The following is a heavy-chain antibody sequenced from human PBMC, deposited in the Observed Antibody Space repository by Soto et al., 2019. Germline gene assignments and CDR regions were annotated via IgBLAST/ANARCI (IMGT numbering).Heavy chain of an antibody. CDR3: ARGIRNYYGADV. Sequence: EVQVVESGGGLVQPGGSLRLSCVASGFTFTAYWMHWVRQAPGQGLVWVSRIKFDGITASYADSVNGRFTISRDNAKNTVYLQMDSLRAEDTGMYYCARGIRNYYGADVWGQGITVTVSS. CDR2: IKFDGITA. CDR1: GFTFTAYW. V-gene: IGHV3-74*01. D-gene: IGHD2-21*01. J-gene: IGHJ6*02.